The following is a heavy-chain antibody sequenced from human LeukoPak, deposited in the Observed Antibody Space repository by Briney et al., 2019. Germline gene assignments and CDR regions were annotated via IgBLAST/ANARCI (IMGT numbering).Heavy chain of an antibody. Sequence: SVKVSCKASGGTFSSYAISWVRQAPGQGLEWMGGIIPIFGTANYARKFQGRVTITADKSTSTAYMELSSLRSEDTAVYYCARVTDYYDSSGGVYWGQGTLVTVSS. CDR3: ARVTDYYDSSGGVY. CDR1: GGTFSSYA. J-gene: IGHJ4*02. V-gene: IGHV1-69*06. D-gene: IGHD3-22*01. CDR2: IIPIFGTA.